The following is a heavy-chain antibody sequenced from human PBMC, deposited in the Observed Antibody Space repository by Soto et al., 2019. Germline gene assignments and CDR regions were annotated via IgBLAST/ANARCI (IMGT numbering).Heavy chain of an antibody. J-gene: IGHJ4*02. D-gene: IGHD3-10*02. CDR3: ARDMFGWVRLFDY. CDR1: GGSFSGYY. V-gene: IGHV4-34*01. CDR2: INHSGST. Sequence: SETLSLTCAAYGGSFSGYYWSWIRQPPGKGLEWIGEINHSGSTNYNPSLKSRVTISVDTSKNQFSLKLSSVTAEDTAVYYCARDMFGWVRLFDYWGQGTLVTVSS.